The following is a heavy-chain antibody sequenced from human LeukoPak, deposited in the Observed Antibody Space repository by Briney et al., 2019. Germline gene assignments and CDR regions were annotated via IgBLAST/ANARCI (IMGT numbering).Heavy chain of an antibody. V-gene: IGHV3-53*01. CDR2: LYSDGNT. CDR1: GFTVITND. Sequence: PGGSLRLSCAASGFTVITNDMTWVRQASGKGLEWVSVLYSDGNTKYADSVQGRFTISRDNSKNTLYLQMNSLRAGDTAVYYCAKEGNEIYSYGLFDYWGQGTLVTVSS. J-gene: IGHJ4*02. D-gene: IGHD5-18*01. CDR3: AKEGNEIYSYGLFDY.